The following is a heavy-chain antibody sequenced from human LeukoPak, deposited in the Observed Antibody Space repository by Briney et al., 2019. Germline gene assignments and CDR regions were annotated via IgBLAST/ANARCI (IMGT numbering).Heavy chain of an antibody. Sequence: SVKVSCKASGGTFSSYAISWVRQAPGQGLEWMRGIIPIFGTANYAQKFQGRVTITTDESTSTAYMELSSLRSEDTAVYYCARDGRGSSWPSYYYYYYMDVWGKGTTVTVSS. D-gene: IGHD6-13*01. CDR3: ARDGRGSSWPSYYYYYYMDV. CDR1: GGTFSSYA. V-gene: IGHV1-69*05. CDR2: IIPIFGTA. J-gene: IGHJ6*03.